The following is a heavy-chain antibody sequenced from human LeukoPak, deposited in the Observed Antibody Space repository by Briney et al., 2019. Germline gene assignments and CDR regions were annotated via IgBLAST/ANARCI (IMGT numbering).Heavy chain of an antibody. CDR1: GGTFRSYA. Sequence: SVRVSSTASGGTFRSYAICWVRQAPGQGLEWMGRIIPILGIANYAQKFQGRVTITADKSTSTAYMELSSLRSEDTAVYYCARNMVRGGTPNPNLNYLGRGTLLTVSS. D-gene: IGHD3-10*01. V-gene: IGHV1-69*04. CDR3: ARNMVRGGTPNPNLNY. CDR2: IIPILGIA. J-gene: IGHJ4*02.